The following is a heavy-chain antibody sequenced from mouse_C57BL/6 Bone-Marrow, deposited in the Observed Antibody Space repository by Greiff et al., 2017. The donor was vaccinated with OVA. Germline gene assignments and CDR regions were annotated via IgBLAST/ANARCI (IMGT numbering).Heavy chain of an antibody. CDR1: GYAFSGSW. Sequence: QVQLKESGPELVKPGASVKISCKASGYAFSGSWMNWVKQRPGKGLEWIGRIYPGDGDTNYNGKFKGKATLTADKSSSTAYMQLSSLTSEDSAVYFCARLRPMDYWGQGTSVTVSS. CDR3: ARLRPMDY. D-gene: IGHD2-12*01. J-gene: IGHJ4*01. CDR2: IYPGDGDT. V-gene: IGHV1-82*01.